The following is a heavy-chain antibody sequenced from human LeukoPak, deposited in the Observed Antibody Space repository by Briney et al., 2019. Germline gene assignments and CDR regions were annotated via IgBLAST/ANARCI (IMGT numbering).Heavy chain of an antibody. J-gene: IGHJ5*02. Sequence: SETLSLTCAVSGYSISSGYYWGWIRQPPGKGLEWIGSIYHSGSTYYNPSLKSRVTISVDTSKNQFSLKLGSVTAADTAVYYCARQEHYYDSSGYYYHWGQGTLVTVSS. CDR3: ARQEHYYDSSGYYYH. CDR1: GYSISSGYY. CDR2: IYHSGST. V-gene: IGHV4-38-2*01. D-gene: IGHD3-22*01.